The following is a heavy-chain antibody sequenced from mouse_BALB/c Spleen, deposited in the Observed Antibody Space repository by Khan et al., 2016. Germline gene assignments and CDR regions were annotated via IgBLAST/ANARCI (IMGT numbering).Heavy chain of an antibody. V-gene: IGHV6-6*02. Sequence: EVKLEESGGGLVQPGGSMKLSCVASGFTFSNYWMNWVRQSPEKGLEWVAEIRLKSNNYATHYAESVTGRFTISRNDSKSSVYLQMNNLRPEDTGIYGCTREGSGSYFDYWGQGTTLTVSS. CDR2: IRLKSNNYAT. CDR1: GFTFSNYW. J-gene: IGHJ2*01. D-gene: IGHD1-3*01. CDR3: TREGSGSYFDY.